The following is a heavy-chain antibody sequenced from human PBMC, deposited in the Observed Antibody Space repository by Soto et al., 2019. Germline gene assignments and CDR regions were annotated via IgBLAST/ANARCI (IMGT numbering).Heavy chain of an antibody. D-gene: IGHD3-3*02. V-gene: IGHV4-34*01. Sequence: SETLSLTCAVYGGSFSGYYWSWIRQPPGKGLEWIGEINHSGSTNYNPSLKSRVTISVDTSKNQFSLKLSSVTAADSALYYCATHFWREYYFDNWGQGTLVTVSS. CDR2: INHSGST. CDR3: ATHFWREYYFDN. J-gene: IGHJ4*02. CDR1: GGSFSGYY.